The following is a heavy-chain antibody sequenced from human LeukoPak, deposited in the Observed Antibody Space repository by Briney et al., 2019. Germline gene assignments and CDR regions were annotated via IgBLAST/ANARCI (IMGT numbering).Heavy chain of an antibody. CDR1: GFAFSSSS. CDR2: IINGIYI. J-gene: IGHJ4*02. V-gene: IGHV3-21*01. CDR3: ARGLYDTSWNFDY. D-gene: IGHD3-3*01. Sequence: GGSLRLSCAASGFAFSSSSMSWVRQAPGKGLEWVSSIINGIYIYYADSLKGRFTISRDNAKNSLFLQMNSLRAEDTAVYYCARGLYDTSWNFDYWGQGTLVTVSS.